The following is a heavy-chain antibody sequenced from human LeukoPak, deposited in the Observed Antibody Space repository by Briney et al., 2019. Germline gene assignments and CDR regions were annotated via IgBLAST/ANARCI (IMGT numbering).Heavy chain of an antibody. V-gene: IGHV3-23*01. CDR3: AKDYDFWSGYYGV. CDR2: ISGSGGST. J-gene: IGHJ6*02. Sequence: PGGSLRLSCAASGFTFSSYAMSWVRQAPGKGLEWVSAISGSGGSTHYADSVKGRFTISRDNSKNTLYLQMNSLRAEDTAVYYCAKDYDFWSGYYGVWGQGTTVTVSS. CDR1: GFTFSSYA. D-gene: IGHD3-3*01.